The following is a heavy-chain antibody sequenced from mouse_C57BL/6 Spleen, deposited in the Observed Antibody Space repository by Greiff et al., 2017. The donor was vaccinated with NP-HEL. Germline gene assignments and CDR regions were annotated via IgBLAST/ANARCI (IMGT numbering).Heavy chain of an antibody. J-gene: IGHJ1*03. CDR1: GFTFSSYT. D-gene: IGHD1-1*01. CDR3: ARGNYYGFHWYFDV. V-gene: IGHV5-9*01. Sequence: EVKLVESGGGLVKPGGSLKLSCAASGFTFSSYTMSWVRQTPEKRLEWVATISGGGGNTYYPDSVKGRFTISRDNAKNTLYLQMSSLRSEDTALYYCARGNYYGFHWYFDVWGTGTTVTVSS. CDR2: ISGGGGNT.